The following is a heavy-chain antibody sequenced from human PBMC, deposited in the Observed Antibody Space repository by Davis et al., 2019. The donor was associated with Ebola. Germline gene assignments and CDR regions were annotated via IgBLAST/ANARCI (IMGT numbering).Heavy chain of an antibody. CDR3: LTIRQPA. V-gene: IGHV3-74*03. D-gene: IGHD4/OR15-4a*01. CDR2: INPDGRTT. Sequence: HTGGSLRLSCVASGLTFTNNWIFWVRQAPGKGLVWVSSINPDGRTTTYADFVKGRFTTSRGNTKNTVFLQMKGLRVDDTAMYYCLTIRQPAWGQGTLVTVSS. CDR1: GLTFTNNW. J-gene: IGHJ5*02.